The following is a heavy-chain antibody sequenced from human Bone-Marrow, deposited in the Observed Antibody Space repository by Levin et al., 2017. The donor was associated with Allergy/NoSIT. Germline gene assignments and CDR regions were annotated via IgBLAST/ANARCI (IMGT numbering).Heavy chain of an antibody. CDR1: GFTFSSYA. J-gene: IGHJ3*02. CDR3: ARDGDTAMATGDAFDI. V-gene: IGHV3-30-3*01. D-gene: IGHD5-18*01. CDR2: ISYDGSNK. Sequence: GESLKISCAASGFTFSSYAMHWVRQAPGKGLEWVAVISYDGSNKYYADSVKGRFTISRDNSKNTLYLQMNSLRAEDTAVYYCARDGDTAMATGDAFDIWGQGTMVTVSS.